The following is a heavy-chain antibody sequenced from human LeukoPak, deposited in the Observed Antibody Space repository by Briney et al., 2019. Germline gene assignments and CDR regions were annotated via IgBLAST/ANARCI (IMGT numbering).Heavy chain of an antibody. Sequence: ASVKVSCKASGYTFTGYYMLWVRQAPGQGLEWMGRFNPNSGCTNYAQKFQGRVNMTRDTSISTAYMELSRLTSEDTAVYYCAREPHYYDSSGYLEDYWGQGTLVTVSS. CDR2: FNPNSGCT. J-gene: IGHJ4*02. CDR3: AREPHYYDSSGYLEDY. CDR1: GYTFTGYY. D-gene: IGHD3-22*01. V-gene: IGHV1-2*06.